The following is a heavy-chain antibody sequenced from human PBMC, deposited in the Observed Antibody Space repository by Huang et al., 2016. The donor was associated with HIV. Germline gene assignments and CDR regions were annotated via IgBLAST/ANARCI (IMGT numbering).Heavy chain of an antibody. D-gene: IGHD2-21*01. V-gene: IGHV1-3*01. CDR2: INPGNGNT. J-gene: IGHJ4*02. CDR3: AREFVIFGAPLWPAY. CDR1: GYNFTTHA. Sequence: QFQLVQSGAEVKKPGASVKVSCRASGYNFTTHALLWGRQAPGHRLEWMGWINPGNGNTNYSQKFQGRVTITRDTCASTVYMEVSSLTFEDTAVYYCAREFVIFGAPLWPAYWGQGTLISVSS.